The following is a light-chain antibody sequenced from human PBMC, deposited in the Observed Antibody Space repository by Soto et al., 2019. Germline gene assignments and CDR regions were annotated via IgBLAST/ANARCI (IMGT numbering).Light chain of an antibody. CDR2: EDS. Sequence: QSALTQPASVSGSPGQSISISCTGTTSDVGSSNLVSWYQHHPGEAPKAIIQEDSKRPSGVSNRFSGSKSGNTASLTISGLQAEDEADYYCCSYASSLYVFGSGTQLTVL. CDR3: CSYASSLYV. J-gene: IGLJ1*01. V-gene: IGLV2-23*01. CDR1: TSDVGSSNL.